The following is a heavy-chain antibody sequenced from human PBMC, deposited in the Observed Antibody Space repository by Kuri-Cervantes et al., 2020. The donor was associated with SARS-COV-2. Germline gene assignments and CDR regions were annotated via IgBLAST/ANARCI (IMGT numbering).Heavy chain of an antibody. V-gene: IGHV3-21*01. CDR2: ISSSSSYI. CDR1: GFTFSSYS. CDR3: ARTQYSSSSIALDY. D-gene: IGHD6-6*01. Sequence: GESLKISCAASGFTFSSYSMNWVRQAPGKGLEWVSSISSSSSYIYYADSVKGRFTISRDNAKNSLYLQMNSLRAEDTAVYYCARTQYSSSSIALDYWGQGTLVTVSS. J-gene: IGHJ4*02.